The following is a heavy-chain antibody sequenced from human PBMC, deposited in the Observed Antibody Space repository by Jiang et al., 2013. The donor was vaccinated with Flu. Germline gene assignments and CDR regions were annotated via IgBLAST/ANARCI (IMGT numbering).Heavy chain of an antibody. CDR2: IYHSGST. D-gene: IGHD3-3*01. J-gene: IGHJ6*03. V-gene: IGHV4-59*11. CDR3: ATGAGFGGVDYYIDV. CDR1: GVSISSHY. Sequence: PGLVKPSETLSLNCTVSGVSISSHYCSWIRQPPGKGLEWIGYIYHSGSTKYNPSFKSRVTISVDTSKNQFSLKLTSVTAADTAVYYCATGAGFGGVDYYIDVWGKGTTVTVSS.